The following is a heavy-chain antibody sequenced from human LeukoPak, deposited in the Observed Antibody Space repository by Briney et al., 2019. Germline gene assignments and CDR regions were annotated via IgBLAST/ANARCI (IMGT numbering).Heavy chain of an antibody. V-gene: IGHV4-59*11. CDR1: GGSISGHY. J-gene: IGHJ3*02. CDR2: IFSTGAT. D-gene: IGHD3-16*02. Sequence: SETLSLTCTVSGGSISGHYWTWIRLPPGKGLELIGHIFSTGATHYNPSLRSRVTMSIDTSKNQFSLKLSSVTAADTAVYYCARFKTRLSRNAAFDIWGQGTMVTVSS. CDR3: ARFKTRLSRNAAFDI.